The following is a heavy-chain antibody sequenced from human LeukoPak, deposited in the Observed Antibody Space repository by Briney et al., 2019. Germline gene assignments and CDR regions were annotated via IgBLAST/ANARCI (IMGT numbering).Heavy chain of an antibody. CDR1: GFTFSTYW. D-gene: IGHD4-17*01. CDR2: INSDGSTT. CDR3: ARDDYGDYLW. V-gene: IGHV3-74*01. J-gene: IGHJ4*02. Sequence: GGSLRLSCAASGFTFSTYWMHWVRQVPGKGLVWVSRINSDGSTTSYADSVKGRFTISRDIAKNTLYLQMNSLRAEDTAVYYCARDDYGDYLWWGQGTLVTVSS.